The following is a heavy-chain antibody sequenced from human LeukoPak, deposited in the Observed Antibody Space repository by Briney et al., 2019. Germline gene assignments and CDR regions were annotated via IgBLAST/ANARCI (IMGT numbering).Heavy chain of an antibody. J-gene: IGHJ6*03. CDR3: ARVDYRYYYYYMDV. D-gene: IGHD4-11*01. Sequence: GGSLRLSCAASGFIFSNYGMCWVRQAPGKGLEWVAFIENDGSNKYYADSVRGRFTISRDNAKNSLYLQMNSLRVEDTAVYYCARVDYRYYYYYMDVWGKGTTVTVSS. V-gene: IGHV3-33*07. CDR2: IENDGSNK. CDR1: GFIFSNYG.